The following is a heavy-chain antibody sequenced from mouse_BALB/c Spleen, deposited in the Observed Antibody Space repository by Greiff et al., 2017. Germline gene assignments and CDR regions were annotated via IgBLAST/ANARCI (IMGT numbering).Heavy chain of an antibody. V-gene: IGHV1-66*01. CDR1: GYSFTSYY. Sequence: VQLQQSGPELVKPGASVKISCKASGYSFTSYYIHWVKQRPGQGLEWIGWIFPGSGNTKYNEKFKGKATLTADTSSSTAYMQLSSLTSEDSAVYFCASPYYGYPFDDWGQGTTLTVSS. CDR3: ASPYYGYPFDD. D-gene: IGHD1-2*01. J-gene: IGHJ2*01. CDR2: IFPGSGNT.